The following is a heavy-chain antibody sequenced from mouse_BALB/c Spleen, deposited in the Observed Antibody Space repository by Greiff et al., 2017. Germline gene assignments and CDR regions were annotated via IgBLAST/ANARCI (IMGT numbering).Heavy chain of an antibody. CDR1: GFTFSSYA. J-gene: IGHJ4*01. CDR3: ARNAWLLPYTMDV. CDR2: ISSGGSYT. D-gene: IGHD2-3*01. V-gene: IGHV5-9-3*01. Sequence: EVQVVESGGGLVKPGGSLKLSCAASGFTFSSYAMSWVRQTPEKRLEWVATISSGGSYTYYPDSVKGRFTISRDNAKNNLYLQMSSLRSEDTAMYYCARNAWLLPYTMDVWGQGTSVTVSS.